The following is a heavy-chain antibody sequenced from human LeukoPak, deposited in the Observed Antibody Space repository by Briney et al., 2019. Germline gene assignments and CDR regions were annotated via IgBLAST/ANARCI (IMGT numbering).Heavy chain of an antibody. J-gene: IGHJ4*02. CDR1: GYTLTELS. CDR3: ASLYSSSWPLDY. V-gene: IGHV1-24*01. D-gene: IGHD6-13*01. Sequence: ASVKVSCKVSGYTLTELSMHWVRQAPGKGLEWMGGFDPEDGETIYAQKFQGRVTMTEDTSTDTAYMELSSLRSEDTAVYYCASLYSSSWPLDYWGQGALVTVSS. CDR2: FDPEDGET.